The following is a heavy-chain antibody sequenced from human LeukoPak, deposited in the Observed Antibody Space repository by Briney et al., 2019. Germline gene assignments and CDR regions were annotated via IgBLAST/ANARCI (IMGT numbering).Heavy chain of an antibody. J-gene: IGHJ3*02. CDR1: GGSISSGGYY. Sequence: SQTLSLTCTVSGGSISSGGYYWSWIRQPPGKGLERIGYIYHSGSTYYNPSLKSRVTISVDRSKNQFSLKLSSVTAADTAVYYCARPLITQAAFDIWGQGTMVTVSS. CDR3: ARPLITQAAFDI. CDR2: IYHSGST. D-gene: IGHD1-20*01. V-gene: IGHV4-30-2*01.